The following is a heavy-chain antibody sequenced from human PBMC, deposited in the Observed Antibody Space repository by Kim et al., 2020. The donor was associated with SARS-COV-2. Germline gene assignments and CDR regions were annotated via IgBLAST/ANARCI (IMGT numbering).Heavy chain of an antibody. V-gene: IGHV4-39*01. CDR2: IYYSGST. D-gene: IGHD6-13*01. CDR1: GGSISSSSYY. CDR3: ARCGVIRGGHSSSWYDLYYYYGMDV. J-gene: IGHJ6*02. Sequence: SETLSLTCTVSGGSISSSSYYWGWIRQPPGKGLEWIGSIYYSGSTYYNPSLKSRVTISVDTSKNQFSLKLSSVTAADTAVYYCARCGVIRGGHSSSWYDLYYYYGMDVWGQGTTVTVSS.